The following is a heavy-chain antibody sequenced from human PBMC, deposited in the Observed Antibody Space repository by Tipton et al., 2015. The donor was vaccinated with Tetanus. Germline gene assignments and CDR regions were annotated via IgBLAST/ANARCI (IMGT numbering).Heavy chain of an antibody. D-gene: IGHD1-20*01. CDR3: AKGPPDYYNWNYFDY. V-gene: IGHV4-31*02. Sequence: LRLSCTVAGDSISSGGYYWNWVRQNPGKGLEWLGYIFSGGTTFYSPSLNGRVSMSLDTSKNLFALRLASVTAADTAVYYCAKGPPDYYNWNYFDYWGQGTLVTVSS. CDR1: GDSISSGGYY. J-gene: IGHJ4*02. CDR2: IFSGGTT.